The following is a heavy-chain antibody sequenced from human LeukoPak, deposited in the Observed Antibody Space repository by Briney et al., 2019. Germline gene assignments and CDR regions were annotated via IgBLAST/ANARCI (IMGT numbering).Heavy chain of an antibody. CDR2: ISNDGGGT. CDR3: AKGSSGYFFDL. Sequence: GGSLRLSCAASGFIFNNYGPVWVRQAPGKGLEWVSAISNDGGGTTYADFVKGRFSVSRDNSKNTLFLQMNSLRAEDTALYYWAKGSSGYFFDLWGQGTLVTVSS. V-gene: IGHV3-23*01. CDR1: GFIFNNYG. J-gene: IGHJ4*02. D-gene: IGHD3-22*01.